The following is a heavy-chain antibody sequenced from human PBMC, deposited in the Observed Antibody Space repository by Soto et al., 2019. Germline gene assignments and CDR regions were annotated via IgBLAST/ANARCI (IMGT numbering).Heavy chain of an antibody. J-gene: IGHJ5*02. CDR2: IVVGSGNT. CDR3: AADRGELGYCSSTSCYSNWFDP. CDR1: GYTFTSNG. V-gene: IGHV1-58*02. D-gene: IGHD2-2*01. Sequence: GASVKVTCKASGYTFTSNGSRWVRQARGQRLEWIGWIVVGSGNTNYAQKLQERVTITRDMSTSTAYMELSSLRSEDTAVYYCAADRGELGYCSSTSCYSNWFDPWGQGTLVTVSS.